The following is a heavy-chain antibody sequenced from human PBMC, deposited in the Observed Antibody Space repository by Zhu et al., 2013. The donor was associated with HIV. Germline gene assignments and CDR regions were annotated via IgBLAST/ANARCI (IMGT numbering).Heavy chain of an antibody. J-gene: IGHJ4*02. CDR1: GFTFSSYD. CDR2: IGTAGDT. V-gene: IGHV3-13*01. CDR3: ARDFAARDSSGCHFGY. Sequence: VQLVESGGGLVQPGGSLRLSCAASGFTFSSYDMHWVRQATGKGLEWVSAIGTAGDTYYPGSVKGRFTISRENAKNSLYLQMNSLRAGDTAVYYCARDFAARDSSGCHFGYWGQGTLVTVSS. D-gene: IGHD3-22*01.